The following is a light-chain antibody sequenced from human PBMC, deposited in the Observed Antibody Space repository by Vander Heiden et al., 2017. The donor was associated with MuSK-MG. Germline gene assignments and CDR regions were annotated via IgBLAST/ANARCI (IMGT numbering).Light chain of an antibody. Sequence: YVLTQQPSVSLDPAKTARITGGENNIGSKSVHWYQQNPGQAPVLVIYYDSDRPSGIPERFSGSSSGNTATLTISRVEAGDEADYYCQVWDRSSDHVVFGGGTKLTVL. J-gene: IGLJ2*01. CDR2: YDS. CDR3: QVWDRSSDHVV. CDR1: NIGSKS. V-gene: IGLV3-21*04.